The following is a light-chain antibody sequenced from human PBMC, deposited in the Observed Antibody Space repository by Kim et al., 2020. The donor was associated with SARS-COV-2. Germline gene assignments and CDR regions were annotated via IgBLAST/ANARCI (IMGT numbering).Light chain of an antibody. CDR2: DAS. CDR1: QDISNY. CDR3: QKCDSAPWT. J-gene: IGKJ1*01. Sequence: AAVGDRVTITCRASQDISNYLAWFQLKPGKAPKLLIYDASGLQTGVPSRFSGSGSGTDFTLTVTSLQPEDVATYYCQKCDSAPWTFGQGTKVDIK. V-gene: IGKV1-27*01.